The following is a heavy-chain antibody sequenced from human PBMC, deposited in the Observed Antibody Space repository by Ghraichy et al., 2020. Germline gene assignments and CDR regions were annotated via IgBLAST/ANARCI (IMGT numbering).Heavy chain of an antibody. CDR3: AKGGYCTSTTCYYMNAFDM. CDR2: IGSSGSSTSMI. Sequence: GGSLRLSCAASGFTFSSYEMNWVRQAPGRGLEWISYIGSSGSSTSMIYQADSVQGRFTVSRDNAKNSLYLQMNGLRAEDTAVYYCAKGGYCTSTTCYYMNAFDMLCRGTKVTVSS. V-gene: IGHV3-48*03. D-gene: IGHD2-2*01. CDR1: GFTFSSYE. J-gene: IGHJ3*02.